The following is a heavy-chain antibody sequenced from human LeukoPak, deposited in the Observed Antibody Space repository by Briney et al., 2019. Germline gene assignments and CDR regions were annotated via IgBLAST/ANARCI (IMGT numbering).Heavy chain of an antibody. CDR1: GGSVSSGSYY. CDR3: ASNLSGSYYNWFDP. D-gene: IGHD1-26*01. V-gene: IGHV4-61*01. CDR2: IYYSGST. Sequence: SETLALTCTVSGGSVSSGSYYWSWIRQPPGKGLEWIGYIYYSGSTNYNPSLKSRVTISVDTSKNQFSLKLSSVTAADTAVYYCASNLSGSYYNWFDPWGQGTLVTVSS. J-gene: IGHJ5*02.